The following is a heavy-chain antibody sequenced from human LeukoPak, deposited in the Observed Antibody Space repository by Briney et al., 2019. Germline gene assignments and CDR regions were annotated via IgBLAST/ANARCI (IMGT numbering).Heavy chain of an antibody. CDR3: AREGVIFGVVI. CDR2: IDHSGST. CDR1: SGSFSGFH. V-gene: IGHV4-34*01. D-gene: IGHD3-3*01. Sequence: SETLSLTCAVYSGSFSGFHWNWIRQSPGKGLEWIGEIDHSGSTNYNPSLESRVTISVDTSKNQFSLKLSSVTAADTAVYYCAREGVIFGVVIWGQGTLVTVSS. J-gene: IGHJ4*02.